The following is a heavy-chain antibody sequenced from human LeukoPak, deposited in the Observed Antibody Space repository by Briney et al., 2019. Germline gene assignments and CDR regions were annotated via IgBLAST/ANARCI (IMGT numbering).Heavy chain of an antibody. V-gene: IGHV3-23*01. CDR2: ISGSGGST. Sequence: GGSLRLSCAASGFTFSSYAMSWVRQAPGKGPEWVSAISGSGGSTYYADSVKGRFTISRDNSKNTLYLQMNSLRAEDTAVYYCAKVASPPYSSSWYYFDYWGQGTLVTVSS. CDR3: AKVASPPYSSSWYYFDY. D-gene: IGHD6-13*01. CDR1: GFTFSSYA. J-gene: IGHJ4*02.